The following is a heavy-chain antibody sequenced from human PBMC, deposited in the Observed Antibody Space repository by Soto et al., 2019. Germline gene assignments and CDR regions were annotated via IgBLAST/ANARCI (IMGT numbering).Heavy chain of an antibody. CDR1: GFTFSSYG. D-gene: IGHD6-19*01. J-gene: IGHJ6*02. Sequence: GGSLRLSCAASGFTFSSYGMHWVRQAPGKGLEWVAVISYDGSNKYYADSVKGRFTISRDNSKNTLYLQMNSLRAEDTAVYYCAKALLVIPVARVGMDVWGQGTKVCVSS. V-gene: IGHV3-30*18. CDR2: ISYDGSNK. CDR3: AKALLVIPVARVGMDV.